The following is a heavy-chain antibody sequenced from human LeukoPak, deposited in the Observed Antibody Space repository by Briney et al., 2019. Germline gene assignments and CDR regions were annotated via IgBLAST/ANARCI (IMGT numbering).Heavy chain of an antibody. V-gene: IGHV3-33*01. CDR1: GFTFSSYG. Sequence: GGSLRLSCAASGFTFSSYGMHWVRQAPGKGLEWVAVIWYDGSNKYYADSVKGRFTIYRDNSKNTLYLQMNSLRAEDTAVYYCARPGDYDSSGYYSFFDYWGQGTLVTVSS. J-gene: IGHJ4*02. CDR3: ARPGDYDSSGYYSFFDY. CDR2: IWYDGSNK. D-gene: IGHD3-22*01.